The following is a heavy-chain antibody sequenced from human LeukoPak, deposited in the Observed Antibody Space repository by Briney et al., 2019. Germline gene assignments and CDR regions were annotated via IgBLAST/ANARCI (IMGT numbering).Heavy chain of an antibody. Sequence: GGSLRLSCAASGFTFSSYAMSWVRQTPGKGLDWVSTITGSGGNTYYADSVKGRFTISRDNSKNSLYLQMNSLRAEDMALYYCAKGVTFGGVIDNWGQGTLVTVSS. CDR1: GFTFSSYA. D-gene: IGHD3-16*02. V-gene: IGHV3-23*01. J-gene: IGHJ4*02. CDR3: AKGVTFGGVIDN. CDR2: ITGSGGNT.